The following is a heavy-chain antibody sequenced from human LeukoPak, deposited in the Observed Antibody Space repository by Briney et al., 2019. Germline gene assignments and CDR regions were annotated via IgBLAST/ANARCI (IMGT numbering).Heavy chain of an antibody. J-gene: IGHJ4*02. V-gene: IGHV3-30-3*01. CDR1: GFTFRSHA. CDR2: ILYDGNNK. D-gene: IGHD4-17*01. CDR3: ARDRVTTVTGTYYFDY. Sequence: PGGSLRLSCAASGFTFRSHAMHWVRQAPGKGLEWVAVILYDGNNKYYAGSVKGRFSISRDNSKNTLYLQMNSLRPEDRAIYHCARDRVTTVTGTYYFDYWGQGTLVTVSS.